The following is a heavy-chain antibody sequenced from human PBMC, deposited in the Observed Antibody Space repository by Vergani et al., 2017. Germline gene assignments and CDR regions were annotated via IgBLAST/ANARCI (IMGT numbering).Heavy chain of an antibody. J-gene: IGHJ6*03. CDR1: GYTFTSYA. V-gene: IGHV1-8*01. D-gene: IGHD3-3*01. CDR3: ARGDRYYDFWSGYYRGIYYYYMDV. Sequence: QVQLVQSGAEVKKPGASVKVSCKASGYTFTSYAINWVRQATGQGLEWMGWMNPNSGTTGYAQKFQGRVTMTRNTSISEAYMELSRLRSEDTAVYYCARGDRYYDFWSGYYRGIYYYYMDVWGKGTTVTVSS. CDR2: MNPNSGTT.